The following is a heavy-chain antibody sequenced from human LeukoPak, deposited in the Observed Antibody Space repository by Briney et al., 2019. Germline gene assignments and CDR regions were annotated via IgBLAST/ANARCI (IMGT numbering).Heavy chain of an antibody. CDR2: ISSSGGST. CDR3: AKAVGPYYYYRMDV. Sequence: PGGSLRLSCAASGFTFGNYAMSWVRQAPGKGLEWVSAISSSGGSTYYADSVKGRFTISRDNSKNTLYLQMNSLRAEDTAVYYCAKAVGPYYYYRMDVWGQGTTVTVSS. J-gene: IGHJ6*02. CDR1: GFTFGNYA. V-gene: IGHV3-23*01. D-gene: IGHD3-10*01.